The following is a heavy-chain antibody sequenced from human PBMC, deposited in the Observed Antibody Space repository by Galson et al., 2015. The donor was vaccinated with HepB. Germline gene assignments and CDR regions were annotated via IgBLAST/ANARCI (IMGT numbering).Heavy chain of an antibody. Sequence: LSLTCAVYGGSFSGYYWSWIRQPPGKGLEWIGEINHSGSTNYNPSLKSRVTISVDTSKNQFSLKLSSVTAADTAVYYCARTRDAGFDPWGQGTLVTVSS. V-gene: IGHV4-34*01. D-gene: IGHD2-2*01. CDR3: ARTRDAGFDP. J-gene: IGHJ5*02. CDR1: GGSFSGYY. CDR2: INHSGST.